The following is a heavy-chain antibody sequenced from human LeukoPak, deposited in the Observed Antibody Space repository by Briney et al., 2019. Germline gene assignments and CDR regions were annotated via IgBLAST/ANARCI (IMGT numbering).Heavy chain of an antibody. D-gene: IGHD3-22*01. CDR2: IYYSGST. Sequence: SETLSLTCTVSGGSISSSYYYWGWIRQPPGKGLEWIGSIYYSGSTYYNPSLKSRVTISVDTSKDQFSLKLSSVTAADTAVYYCARDRSGYYFPPGGGNAFDIWGQGTMVTVSS. CDR1: GGSISSSYYY. V-gene: IGHV4-39*07. CDR3: ARDRSGYYFPPGGGNAFDI. J-gene: IGHJ3*02.